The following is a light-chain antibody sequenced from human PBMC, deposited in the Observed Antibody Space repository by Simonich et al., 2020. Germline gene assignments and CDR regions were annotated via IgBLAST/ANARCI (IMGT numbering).Light chain of an antibody. CDR1: ALPKQY. CDR2: KDR. CDR3: QSADSSGTYRV. V-gene: IGLV3-25*03. J-gene: IGLJ3*02. Sequence: SYELTQPPSVSVSPGQTARITCSGDALPKQYAYWYQQKPGQAPVLVIYKDRERPSGIPGRFSGSSSGTTVTLTISGVQAEDEADYYCQSADSSGTYRVFGGGTKLTVL.